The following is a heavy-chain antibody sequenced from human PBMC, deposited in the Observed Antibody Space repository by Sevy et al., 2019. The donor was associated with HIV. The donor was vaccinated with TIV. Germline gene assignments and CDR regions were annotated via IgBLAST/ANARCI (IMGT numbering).Heavy chain of an antibody. CDR1: GFTFSPYW. V-gene: IGHV3-7*01. J-gene: IGHJ4*02. CDR2: IRPDGSDK. CDR3: ARGVGFDC. Sequence: GGSLRLSCAASGFTFSPYWMTWVRQAPGKGLEWVANIRPDGSDKYYVDSVKGRFTISRDNAKNSLDLQMNSLRADDTAMYYCARGVGFDCWGQGALVTVSS. D-gene: IGHD1-26*01.